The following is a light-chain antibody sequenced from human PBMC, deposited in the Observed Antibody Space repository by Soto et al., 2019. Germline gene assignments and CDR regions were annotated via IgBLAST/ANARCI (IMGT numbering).Light chain of an antibody. CDR3: QQYYSYPLT. CDR1: QGISSY. V-gene: IGKV1-8*01. CDR2: AAS. J-gene: IGKJ4*01. Sequence: IRMTQSPSSLSASTGDRVTITCRASQGISSYLAWYQQKPGKAPKLLIYAASTLQSGVPSRFSGSGSGTDFTLTISGLQSEDFATYYCQQYYSYPLTFGGGTKVDIK.